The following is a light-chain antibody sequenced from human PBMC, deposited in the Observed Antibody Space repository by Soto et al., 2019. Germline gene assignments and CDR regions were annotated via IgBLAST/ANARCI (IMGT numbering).Light chain of an antibody. J-gene: IGKJ1*01. CDR1: QSIDSW. Sequence: DIQMTQSPSTLSASVGDRVTITCRASQSIDSWVAWYQQKPGKAPKLLIYKASTLQSGVPSRFSGSGSGTEFSLTITSLQPDDFATYFCQQYKTSSPFGQGTKVDVK. V-gene: IGKV1-5*03. CDR3: QQYKTSSP. CDR2: KAS.